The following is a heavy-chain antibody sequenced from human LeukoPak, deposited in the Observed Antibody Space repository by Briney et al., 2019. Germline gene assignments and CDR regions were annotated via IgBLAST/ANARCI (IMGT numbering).Heavy chain of an antibody. CDR3: ARDYYDSSGYYGRGSFDY. CDR2: ISSSSSYI. V-gene: IGHV3-21*01. D-gene: IGHD3-22*01. J-gene: IGHJ4*02. Sequence: GGSLRLSCAASGFTGSSNYMSWVRQAPGKGLEGGSSISSSSSYIYYADSVKGRFTISRDNAKNSLYLQMNSLRAEDTAVYYCARDYYDSSGYYGRGSFDYWGQGTLVTVSS. CDR1: GFTGSSNY.